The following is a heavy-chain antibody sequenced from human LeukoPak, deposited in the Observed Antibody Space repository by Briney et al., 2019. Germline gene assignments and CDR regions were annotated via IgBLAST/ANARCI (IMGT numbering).Heavy chain of an antibody. J-gene: IGHJ4*02. CDR1: GFTFSSYA. Sequence: GEALKISCAASGFTFSSYAMSRVRQAPGKWLEWVSVFGGSGGSTYYADSVKGRFTISRDNSKNTLYLQMNSLRAEDTAVYYCARIGGDSHVDYWGQGTLVTVSS. CDR3: ARIGGDSHVDY. CDR2: FGGSGGST. V-gene: IGHV3-23*01. D-gene: IGHD1-26*01.